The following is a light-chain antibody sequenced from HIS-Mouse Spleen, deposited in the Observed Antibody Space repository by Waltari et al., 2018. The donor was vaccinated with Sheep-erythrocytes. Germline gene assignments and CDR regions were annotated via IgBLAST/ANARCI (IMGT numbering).Light chain of an antibody. CDR1: SSDVGGYNY. CDR3: SSYTSSSTLDYV. V-gene: IGLV2-14*03. CDR2: DVS. Sequence: QSALTQPASVSGSPGQPITIPCTGTSSDVGGYNYVSWYQQHPGKAPKLMIYDVSNRPSGVSNRFSGSKSGNTASLTISGLQAEDEADYYCSSYTSSSTLDYVFGTGTKVTVL. J-gene: IGLJ1*01.